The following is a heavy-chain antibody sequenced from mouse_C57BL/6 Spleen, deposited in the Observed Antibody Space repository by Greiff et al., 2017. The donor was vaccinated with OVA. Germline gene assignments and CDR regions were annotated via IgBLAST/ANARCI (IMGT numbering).Heavy chain of an antibody. CDR2: ISSGSSTI. D-gene: IGHD2-3*01. CDR1: GFTFSDYG. Sequence: EVQLVESGGGLVKPGGSLKLSCAASGFTFSDYGMHWVRQAPEKGLEWVAYISSGSSTIYYADTVKGRFTISRDNAKNTLFLQMTSLRSEDTAMYYCARHDGYYFFAYWGQGTLVTVSA. V-gene: IGHV5-17*01. CDR3: ARHDGYYFFAY. J-gene: IGHJ3*01.